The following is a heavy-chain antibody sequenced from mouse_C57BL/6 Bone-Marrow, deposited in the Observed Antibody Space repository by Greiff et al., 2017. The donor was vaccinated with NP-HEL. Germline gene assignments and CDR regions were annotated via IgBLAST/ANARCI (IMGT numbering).Heavy chain of an antibody. CDR3: AFYGYDAAWFAY. Sequence: VQLQQSGAELVKPGASVKLSCTASGFNIKDYYMHWVKQRTEQGLEWIGRIDPEDGETKYASKFQGKATITADTSSNTAYLQLSSRTSEDTAVYYCAFYGYDAAWFAYWGQGTLVTVSA. V-gene: IGHV14-2*01. J-gene: IGHJ3*01. D-gene: IGHD2-2*01. CDR1: GFNIKDYY. CDR2: IDPEDGET.